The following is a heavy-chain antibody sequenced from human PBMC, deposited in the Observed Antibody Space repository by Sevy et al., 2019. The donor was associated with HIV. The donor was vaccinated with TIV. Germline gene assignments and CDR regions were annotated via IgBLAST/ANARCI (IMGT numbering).Heavy chain of an antibody. Sequence: GGCLRLSCVASGFTFSHYGMHWVRQAPGKGLERVALISYDGSNKYYADSVKGRFTISRDNSKSTLYLQMNSLRAEDTAVYYCATHREGAACPPRAFDIWGQGTLVVVSS. V-gene: IGHV3-30*03. CDR3: ATHREGAACPPRAFDI. CDR2: ISYDGSNK. D-gene: IGHD6-13*01. CDR1: GFTFSHYG. J-gene: IGHJ3*02.